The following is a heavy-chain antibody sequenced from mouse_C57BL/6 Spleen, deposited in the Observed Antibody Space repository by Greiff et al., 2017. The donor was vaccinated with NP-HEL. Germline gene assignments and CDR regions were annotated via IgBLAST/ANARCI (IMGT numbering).Heavy chain of an antibody. Sequence: EVQLQQSGPELVKPGASVKISCKASGYTFTDYYMNWVKQSHGKSLEWIGDINPNNGGTSYNQKFKGKATLTVDKSSSTAYMELRSLTSEDSAVYYCARNTLGNLYFDVWGTGTTVTVSS. V-gene: IGHV1-26*01. CDR3: ARNTLGNLYFDV. CDR2: INPNNGGT. J-gene: IGHJ1*03. D-gene: IGHD5-1-1*01. CDR1: GYTFTDYY.